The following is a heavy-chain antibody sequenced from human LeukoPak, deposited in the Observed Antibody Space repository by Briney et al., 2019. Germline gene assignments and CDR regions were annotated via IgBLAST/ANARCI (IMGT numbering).Heavy chain of an antibody. Sequence: PSQTLSLTCTVSGGSISSGDYYWSWIRQPPGKGLEWIGYIYYSGSTNYNPSRKSRVTTSVDTSKNQFSLKLSSVTAADTAVYYCARERLGYYDRSGLDYWGQGTLVTVSS. V-gene: IGHV4-61*08. D-gene: IGHD3-22*01. CDR3: ARERLGYYDRSGLDY. CDR1: GGSISSGDYY. CDR2: IYYSGST. J-gene: IGHJ4*02.